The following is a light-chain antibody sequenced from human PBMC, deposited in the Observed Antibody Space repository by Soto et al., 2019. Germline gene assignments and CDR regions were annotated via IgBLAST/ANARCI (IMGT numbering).Light chain of an antibody. Sequence: DIQMTQSPSSLSESVGDRVSITCRASPGISNYLAWYQQKPGKVPKLLIYAASTLQSGVPPRFSGSGSGTDFTLTISSLQPEDVATYYCQRYNSAPLTFGGGTNVEIK. CDR3: QRYNSAPLT. J-gene: IGKJ4*01. CDR2: AAS. CDR1: PGISNY. V-gene: IGKV1-27*01.